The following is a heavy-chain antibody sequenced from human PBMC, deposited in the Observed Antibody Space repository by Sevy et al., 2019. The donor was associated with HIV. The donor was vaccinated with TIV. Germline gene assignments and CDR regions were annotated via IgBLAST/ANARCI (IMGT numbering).Heavy chain of an antibody. CDR1: GFTFGTYG. J-gene: IGHJ4*02. CDR2: IWYDGSNK. CDR3: ARGSLYSSGWSESLDY. D-gene: IGHD6-19*01. V-gene: IGHV3-33*01. Sequence: GGSLRLSCVASGFTFGTYGVDWVRQAPGKGLEWVAVIWYDGSNKYYGDSVKGRFTISRDNSKNTLYLQMNSLRAEDTAVYYCARGSLYSSGWSESLDYWGQGTLVTVSS.